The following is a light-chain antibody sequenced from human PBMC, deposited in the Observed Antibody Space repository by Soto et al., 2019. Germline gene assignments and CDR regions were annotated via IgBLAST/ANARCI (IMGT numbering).Light chain of an antibody. Sequence: QSALTQPASVSGSPGQSITISCTGTSSDVGGYNYVSWYQQHPGKAPKLMIYAVSNRPSGVSNRFAGSKSGNTASLTISGLQADDEADYYCSSYTSSSTLGYVFGTGTKLTVL. J-gene: IGLJ1*01. CDR1: SSDVGGYNY. CDR2: AVS. V-gene: IGLV2-14*01. CDR3: SSYTSSSTLGYV.